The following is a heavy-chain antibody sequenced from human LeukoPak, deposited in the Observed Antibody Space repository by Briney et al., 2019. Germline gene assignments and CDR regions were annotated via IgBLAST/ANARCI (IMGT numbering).Heavy chain of an antibody. CDR1: GGSLSNNY. CDR2: IYSSGST. J-gene: IGHJ5*02. CDR3: ARERGFSSGHGGWFDP. D-gene: IGHD6-19*01. Sequence: PSETLSLTCTVSGGSLSNNYWTWIRHPAGKGLEYIGRIYSSGSTHFNPSLKSHVTKSVATSKQHISLKVKSVTLADTALYYCARERGFSSGHGGWFDPWGKGTLVTVSS. V-gene: IGHV4-4*07.